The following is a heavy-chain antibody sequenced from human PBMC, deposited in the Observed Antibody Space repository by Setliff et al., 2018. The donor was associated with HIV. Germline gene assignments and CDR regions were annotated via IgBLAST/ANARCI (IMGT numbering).Heavy chain of an antibody. Sequence: PGGSLRLSCAASGFTFSSYSMNWVRQAPGKGLEWVSYISSSSSTIYYADSVKGRFTISRDNAKNSLYLQMNSLRAEDTAFYYCARVRNPTVHTMYFDSWGQGTLVTVS. J-gene: IGHJ4*02. CDR3: ARVRNPTVHTMYFDS. CDR1: GFTFSSYS. V-gene: IGHV3-48*01. D-gene: IGHD4-4*01. CDR2: ISSSSSTI.